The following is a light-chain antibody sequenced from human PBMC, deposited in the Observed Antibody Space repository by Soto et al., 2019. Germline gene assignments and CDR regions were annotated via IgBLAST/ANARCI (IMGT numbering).Light chain of an antibody. J-gene: IGKJ5*01. CDR2: QVS. CDR1: QSLVYSGGNTS. Sequence: DVVMTQSPLSLPVTLGQPASISCRSSQSLVYSGGNTSWHWFQQRPGPSPRRLIYQVSNRDSGVPDRFSGCGSGTDFTLRIRRVEADDVGVYFCMQGTHWPITFGQGTRLEIK. CDR3: MQGTHWPIT. V-gene: IGKV2-30*01.